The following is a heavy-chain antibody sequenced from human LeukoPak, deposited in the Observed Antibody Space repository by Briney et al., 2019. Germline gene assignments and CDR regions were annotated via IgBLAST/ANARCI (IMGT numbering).Heavy chain of an antibody. CDR1: GYTFTSYG. V-gene: IGHV1-18*04. J-gene: IGHJ4*02. Sequence: ASVKVSCKASGYTFTSYGTSWVRQAPGQGLEWMGWISAYNGNTNYAQKLQGRVTMTTDTSTSTAYMELRSLRSDDTAVYYCARGPGYYGSGSVDYWGQGTLVTVSS. D-gene: IGHD3-10*01. CDR3: ARGPGYYGSGSVDY. CDR2: ISAYNGNT.